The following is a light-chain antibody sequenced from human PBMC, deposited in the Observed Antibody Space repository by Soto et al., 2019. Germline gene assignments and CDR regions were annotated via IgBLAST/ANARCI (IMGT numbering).Light chain of an antibody. CDR1: SSDVGGSNY. CDR3: GSYTSANTLV. J-gene: IGLJ3*02. CDR2: DVT. Sequence: QSALTQPASVSGSPGQSITISCTGSSSDVGGSNYVSWYQHYPGKAPTLMIYDVTNRPSGVSDRFSGSKSGNTASLTISGLQAEDEADYYCGSYTSANTLVFGGGTKLTVL. V-gene: IGLV2-14*03.